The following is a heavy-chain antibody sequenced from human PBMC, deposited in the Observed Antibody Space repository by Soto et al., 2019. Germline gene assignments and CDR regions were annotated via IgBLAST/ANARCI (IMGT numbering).Heavy chain of an antibody. CDR1: GLNLDSPYSHG. D-gene: IGHD2-8*01. J-gene: IGHJ4*01. CDR2: ISSNGFNT. CDR3: VSWVSAHFDY. V-gene: IGHV3-23*01. Sequence: PGGSLRLSCTASGLNLDSPYSHGLTWVRQSPGMGPEWVSTISSNGFNTHYAESVRGRFTISKDASRNTVHLHMNSLRADDTATYFCVSWVSAHFDYWGHGTPVTVSS.